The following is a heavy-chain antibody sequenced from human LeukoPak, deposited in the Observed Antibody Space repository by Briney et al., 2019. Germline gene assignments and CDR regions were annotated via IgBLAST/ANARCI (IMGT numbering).Heavy chain of an antibody. D-gene: IGHD1-26*01. CDR1: GFTFSSYG. CDR3: AKEGEWELLSFDY. J-gene: IGHJ4*02. Sequence: GGSLRLSCAASGFTFSSYGMHWDRQAPGKGLEWVAVISYDGSNKYYADSVKGRFTISRDNSKNTLYLQMNSLRAEDTAVYYCAKEGEWELLSFDYWGQGTLVTVSS. V-gene: IGHV3-30*18. CDR2: ISYDGSNK.